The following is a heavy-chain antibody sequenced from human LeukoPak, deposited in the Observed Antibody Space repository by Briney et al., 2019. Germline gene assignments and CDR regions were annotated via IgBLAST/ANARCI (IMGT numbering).Heavy chain of an antibody. J-gene: IGHJ4*02. CDR2: IYTSGST. V-gene: IGHV4-4*09. CDR1: GGSISSYY. CDR3: ATSRPLGEWPRFDY. D-gene: IGHD3-10*01. Sequence: SETLSLTCTVSGGSISSYYRSWIRQPPGKGLEWIGYIYTSGSTNYNPSLKSRVTISVDTSKNQFPLKLSSVTAADTAVYYCATSRPLGEWPRFDYWGQGTLVTVSS.